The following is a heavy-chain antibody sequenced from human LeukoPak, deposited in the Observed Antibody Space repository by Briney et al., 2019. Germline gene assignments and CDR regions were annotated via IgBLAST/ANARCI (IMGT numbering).Heavy chain of an antibody. J-gene: IGHJ6*03. CDR2: IYYRSKWYN. CDR3: ARDKGSGSYSYYYYYMDV. D-gene: IGHD3-10*01. V-gene: IGHV6-1*01. Sequence: SQTLSLTCAISGDSVSSNSAAWNWIRQSPSRGLEWLGRIYYRSKWYNDYAVSVKSRITINPDTSKNQFSLQLNSVTPEDTAVYYCARDKGSGSYSYYYYYMDVWGKGTTVTVSS. CDR1: GDSVSSNSAA.